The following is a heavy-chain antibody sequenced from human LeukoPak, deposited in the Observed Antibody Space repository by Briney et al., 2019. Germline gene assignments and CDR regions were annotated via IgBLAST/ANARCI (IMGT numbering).Heavy chain of an antibody. Sequence: GGSLRLSCAASGFTFSSYSMNWVRQAPGKGLEWVSSISSSSSYIYYADSVKGRFTISRDNAKNSLYLQMNSLRAEDTAVYYCARDSDPPYSSGLSDYWGQGTLVTVSS. V-gene: IGHV3-21*01. CDR2: ISSSSSYI. CDR1: GFTFSSYS. CDR3: ARDSDPPYSSGLSDY. J-gene: IGHJ4*02. D-gene: IGHD6-19*01.